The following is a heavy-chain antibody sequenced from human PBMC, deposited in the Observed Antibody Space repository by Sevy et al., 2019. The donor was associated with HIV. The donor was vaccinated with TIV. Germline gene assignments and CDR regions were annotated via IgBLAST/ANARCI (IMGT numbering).Heavy chain of an antibody. CDR2: FDPEDGER. CDR1: GYTLTKLS. V-gene: IGHV1-24*01. J-gene: IGHJ4*02. Sequence: ASLKASCKVSGYTLTKLSMHWVRQAPGKGLEWMGSFDPEDGERIYAQNFQGRVTMSEDTSTDTAYMDLSSLRSDDTAVYYCAATREYYYGNSGYFDYWGQGTLVTVSS. D-gene: IGHD3-22*01. CDR3: AATREYYYGNSGYFDY.